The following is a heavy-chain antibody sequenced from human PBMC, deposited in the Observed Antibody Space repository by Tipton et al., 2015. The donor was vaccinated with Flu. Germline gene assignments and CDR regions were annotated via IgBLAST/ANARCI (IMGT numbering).Heavy chain of an antibody. CDR2: IHYSGSP. CDR3: ATLKAASGAYFQQ. V-gene: IGHV4-38-2*02. D-gene: IGHD6-13*01. CDR1: GDSMRSDYF. Sequence: TLSLTCTVSGDSMRSDYFWAWIRQAPGKGLEWIGNIHYSGSPHYNPSLKSRVTITVDTSKNQFSLRLSPMTAADTAVYYCATLKAASGAYFQQWGQGTLVTVSS. J-gene: IGHJ1*01.